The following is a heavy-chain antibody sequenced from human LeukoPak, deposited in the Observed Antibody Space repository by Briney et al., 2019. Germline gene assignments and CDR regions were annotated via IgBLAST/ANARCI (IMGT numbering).Heavy chain of an antibody. V-gene: IGHV4-39*01. CDR2: IYYSGSP. J-gene: IGHJ4*02. CDR1: GRSVSSSSYY. D-gene: IGHD1-1*01. Sequence: SETLSLTCTVSGRSVSSSSYYWGWIRQPPGKGLECIGSIYYSGSPYYNPSLKSRVTISVDTSKNQFSLRLSSVTAADTAVYYCATWRTAKTGFDYWGQGTLVTVSS. CDR3: ATWRTAKTGFDY.